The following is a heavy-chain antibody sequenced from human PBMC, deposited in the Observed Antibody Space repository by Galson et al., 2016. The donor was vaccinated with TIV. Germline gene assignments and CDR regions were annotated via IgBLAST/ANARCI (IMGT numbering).Heavy chain of an antibody. CDR1: GYRFSHSW. Sequence: SGAEVKKPGGSLKISCKTSGYRFSHSWIGWVRQKPGKGLEWVGHIYPGDSDTRYSPSFQGHVTISADTSIDTAYLQWGSLKASDTAIYYWAKHGYDFWNGQDYFFYGMDVWGQGTTVTVSS. J-gene: IGHJ6*02. V-gene: IGHV5-51*01. D-gene: IGHD3-3*01. CDR2: IYPGDSDT. CDR3: AKHGYDFWNGQDYFFYGMDV.